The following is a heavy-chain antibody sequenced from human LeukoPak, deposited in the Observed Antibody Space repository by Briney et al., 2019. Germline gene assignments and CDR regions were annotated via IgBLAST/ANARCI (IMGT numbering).Heavy chain of an antibody. D-gene: IGHD3-10*01. CDR3: ARDNTGSVRGVIISGSMDV. Sequence: KPGGSLRLSCAASGFTFGSYSMNWVRQAPGKGLEWVSSISSSSSYIYYADSVKGRFTISRDNAKNSLYLQMNSLRAEDTAVYYCARDNTGSVRGVIISGSMDVWGQGTTVTVSS. CDR2: ISSSSSYI. CDR1: GFTFGSYS. V-gene: IGHV3-21*01. J-gene: IGHJ6*02.